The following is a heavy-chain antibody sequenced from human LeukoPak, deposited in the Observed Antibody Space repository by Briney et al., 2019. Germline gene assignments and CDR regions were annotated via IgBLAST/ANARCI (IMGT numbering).Heavy chain of an antibody. CDR1: GYTLTELS. J-gene: IGHJ5*02. CDR3: ATDREYQLLRGIDP. Sequence: ASVKVSCKVSGYTLTELSMHWVRQAPGRGLEWMGGFDPEDGGTIYAQKFQGRVTMTEDTSTDTAYMELSSPRSEDTAVYYCATDREYQLLRGIDPWGQGTLVTVSS. D-gene: IGHD2-2*01. V-gene: IGHV1-24*01. CDR2: FDPEDGGT.